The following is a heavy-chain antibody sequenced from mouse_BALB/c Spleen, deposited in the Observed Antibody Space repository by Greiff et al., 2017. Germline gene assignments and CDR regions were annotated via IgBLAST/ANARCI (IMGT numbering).Heavy chain of an antibody. V-gene: IGHV3-2*02. CDR3: ARGDGNLAWFAY. CDR2: ISYSGST. Sequence: EVQLQESGPGLVKPSQSLSLTCTVTGYSITSDYAWNWIRQFPGNKLEWMGYISYSGSTSYNPSLKSRISITRDTSKNQFFLQLNSVTTEDTATYYCARGDGNLAWFAYWGQGTLVTVSA. CDR1: GYSITSDYA. D-gene: IGHD2-1*01. J-gene: IGHJ3*01.